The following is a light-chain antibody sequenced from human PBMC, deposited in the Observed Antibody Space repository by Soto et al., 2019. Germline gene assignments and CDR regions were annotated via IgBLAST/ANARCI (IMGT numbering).Light chain of an antibody. V-gene: IGLV8-61*01. CDR1: SGSVSTSNN. Sequence: VTQEPSFSVSPGGTVTITCGLNSGSVSTSNNPSWYQQTPGQTPRTLIYSTNSRSSGVPDRFSGSILGNKAALTITGAQADDESEYYCVLYMGSGISVFGTGTKSPS. J-gene: IGLJ1*01. CDR3: VLYMGSGISV. CDR2: STN.